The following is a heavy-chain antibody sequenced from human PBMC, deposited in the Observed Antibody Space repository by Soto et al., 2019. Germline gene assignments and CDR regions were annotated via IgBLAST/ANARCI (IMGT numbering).Heavy chain of an antibody. CDR3: ASAARANWFDP. D-gene: IGHD6-13*01. J-gene: IGHJ5*02. CDR1: GGTFSSYA. Sequence: SVKVSCKASGGTFSSYAISWVRQAPGQGLEWMGGIIPMLGTTKDAQKFQGRVTITADESTSAAYMELSSLRSEDTAVYYCASAARANWFDPWGQGTLVTVSS. CDR2: IIPMLGTT. V-gene: IGHV1-69*13.